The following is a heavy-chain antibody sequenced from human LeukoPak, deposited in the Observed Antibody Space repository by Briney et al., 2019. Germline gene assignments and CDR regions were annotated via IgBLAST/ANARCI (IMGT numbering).Heavy chain of an antibody. V-gene: IGHV3-21*01. D-gene: IGHD4-17*01. CDR1: GFTFSTYN. J-gene: IGHJ4*02. CDR3: AREPGNNGDLDY. CDR2: ISTSGSST. Sequence: GGSLRLSCAASGFTFSTYNMNWVRQAPGKGLGWASSISTSGSSTFYADSMKGRFTISRDNAKSSLYLQMSSLRAEDTAVYYCAREPGNNGDLDYWGQGTLVTVSS.